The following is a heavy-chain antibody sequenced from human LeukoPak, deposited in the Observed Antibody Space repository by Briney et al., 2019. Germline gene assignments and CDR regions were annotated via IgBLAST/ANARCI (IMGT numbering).Heavy chain of an antibody. CDR1: GITLSNYG. D-gene: IGHD3-10*01. CDR2: ISDSGGGT. CDR3: RRGSGSYY. Sequence: QPGGSLRLSCAVSGITLSNYGMSWVRQAPGKGLEWVAGISDSGGGTKYADSVKGRFTIARDNRKNTLYLQMNSLRVEDTAVYYCRRGSGSYYWGQGTQVTVSS. V-gene: IGHV3-23*01. J-gene: IGHJ4*02.